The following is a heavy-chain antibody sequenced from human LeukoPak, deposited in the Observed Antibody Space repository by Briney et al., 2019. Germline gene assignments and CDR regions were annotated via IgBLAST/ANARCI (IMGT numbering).Heavy chain of an antibody. CDR2: IYHSGST. CDR3: ARRTVRGVIKY. CDR1: GGSISGSDW. V-gene: IGHV4-4*02. Sequence: SETLSLTCTVSGGSISGSDWCTWVRQSPGTGLEWIGEIYHSGSTNYNPSLKSRVSISVDTSKNQFSLKLSSVTAADTAVYYCARRTVRGVIKYWDQGTLVTVSS. D-gene: IGHD3-10*01. J-gene: IGHJ4*02.